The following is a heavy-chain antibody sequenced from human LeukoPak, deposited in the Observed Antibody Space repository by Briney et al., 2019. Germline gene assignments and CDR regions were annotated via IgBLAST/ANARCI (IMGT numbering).Heavy chain of an antibody. D-gene: IGHD5-12*01. CDR1: GYSISSGYY. CDR3: ARVSYSKDSGYDHYYYYYMDV. Sequence: LETLSLTCTVSGYSISSGYYWGWIRPPPGKGLEWIGSIYHSGSTYYNPPLKSQVTISVDTSKNQFSLKLSSVTAADTAVYYCARVSYSKDSGYDHYYYYYMDVGGKGTTVTVSS. V-gene: IGHV4-38-2*02. CDR2: IYHSGST. J-gene: IGHJ6*03.